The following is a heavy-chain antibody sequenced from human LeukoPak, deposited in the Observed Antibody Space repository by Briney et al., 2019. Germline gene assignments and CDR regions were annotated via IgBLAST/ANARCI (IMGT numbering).Heavy chain of an antibody. CDR2: ISSSSSYI. CDR1: GFTFSSYS. J-gene: IGHJ4*02. Sequence: GGALRLSCAASGFTFSSYSMKWVRQAPGEGLEWVSSISSSSSYIYYADSVKGRFTISRDNAKNSLYLQMNSLRAEDTAVYYCARAPLGYCSGGSCYDLDYWGQGTLVTVSS. D-gene: IGHD2-15*01. V-gene: IGHV3-21*01. CDR3: ARAPLGYCSGGSCYDLDY.